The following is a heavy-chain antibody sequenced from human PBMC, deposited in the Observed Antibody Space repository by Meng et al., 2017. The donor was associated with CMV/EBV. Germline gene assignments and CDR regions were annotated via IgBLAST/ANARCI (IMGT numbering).Heavy chain of an antibody. Sequence: GESLKISCAASGFTFSSYAMHWVRQAPGKGLEWVAVISYDGSNKYYADSVKGRFTISRDNSKNTLYLQMNSLRAEDTAAYYCARGSTDDNSWYYYWGQGTLVTVSS. J-gene: IGHJ4*02. CDR2: ISYDGSNK. V-gene: IGHV3-30*04. CDR3: ARGSTDDNSWYYY. CDR1: GFTFSSYA. D-gene: IGHD6-13*01.